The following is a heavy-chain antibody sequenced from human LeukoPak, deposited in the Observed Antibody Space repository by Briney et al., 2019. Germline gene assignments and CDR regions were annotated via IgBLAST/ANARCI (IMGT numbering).Heavy chain of an antibody. CDR1: GFTFSSYA. D-gene: IGHD1-26*01. V-gene: IGHV3-64*01. Sequence: AGGSLRLSCAASGFTFSSYAMHWVRQAPGKGLEYVSVISSNGGSTYYANSVKGRFTISRDNSKNTLYLQVGSLRAEDMAVYYCARGEWELPYFDYWGQGTLVTVSS. CDR2: ISSNGGST. J-gene: IGHJ4*02. CDR3: ARGEWELPYFDY.